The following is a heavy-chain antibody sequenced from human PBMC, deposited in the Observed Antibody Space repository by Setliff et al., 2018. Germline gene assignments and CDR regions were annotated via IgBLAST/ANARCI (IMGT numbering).Heavy chain of an antibody. J-gene: IGHJ6*03. CDR2: IYIGGSA. CDR1: GGSISSYY. CDR3: AREQWLDPPGYYYMDV. Sequence: TSETLSLTSTVSGGSISSYYWSWIRQPAGKGLEWIGHIYIGGSANYNPPLKSRVTMSIDTSKNQFSLKLNSVTAADMAVYYCAREQWLDPPGYYYMDVWAKGTTVTVSS. D-gene: IGHD6-19*01. V-gene: IGHV4-4*07.